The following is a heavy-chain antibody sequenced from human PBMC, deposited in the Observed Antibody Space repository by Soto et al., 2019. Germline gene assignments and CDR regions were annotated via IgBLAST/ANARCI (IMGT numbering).Heavy chain of an antibody. V-gene: IGHV4-39*01. J-gene: IGHJ5*02. Sequence: SETLSLTCTVSGGSISSSSYYWGSIRQPPGKGLEWIGSIYYSGSTYYNPSLKSRVTISVDTSKNQFSLKLSSVTAADTAVYYCARSRHNWFDPWGQGTLVTVPQ. CDR2: IYYSGST. CDR1: GGSISSSSYY. CDR3: ARSRHNWFDP.